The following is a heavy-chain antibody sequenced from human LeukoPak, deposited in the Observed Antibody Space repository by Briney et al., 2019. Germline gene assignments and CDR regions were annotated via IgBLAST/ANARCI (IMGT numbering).Heavy chain of an antibody. V-gene: IGHV4-61*05. J-gene: IGHJ4*02. Sequence: PSEALSLTCTVSGGSISSSSYYWGWIRQPPGKGLEWIGYFYYSGSTNYNPSLKSRVTISVDTSKNQFSLKLSSVTAADTAVYYCAAVARTLVFDYWGQGTLVTVSS. CDR3: AAVARTLVFDY. CDR2: FYYSGST. D-gene: IGHD1-14*01. CDR1: GGSISSSSYY.